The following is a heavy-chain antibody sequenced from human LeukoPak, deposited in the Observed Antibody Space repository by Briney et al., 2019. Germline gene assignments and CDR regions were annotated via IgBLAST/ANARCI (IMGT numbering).Heavy chain of an antibody. D-gene: IGHD2-8*01. CDR2: IHASGSP. J-gene: IGHJ4*02. Sequence: SETLTLSCIDSGGSNSSYDWNWNRQPPGKGLEWIWSIHASGSPNYNPSLKSRVTISVDTSKNQFSLKLSSVTAPGTAVYYCVRGRVCCFSASPQYWGQGTLVTVSS. CDR3: VRGRVCCFSASPQY. V-gene: IGHV4-59*01. CDR1: GGSNSSYD.